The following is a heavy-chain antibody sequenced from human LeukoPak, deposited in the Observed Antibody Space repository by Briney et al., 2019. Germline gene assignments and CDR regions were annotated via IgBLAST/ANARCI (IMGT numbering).Heavy chain of an antibody. CDR3: AKAGASIAAAGLDY. CDR1: GFTFSSYA. CDR2: ISGSGGST. D-gene: IGHD6-13*01. Sequence: GGSLRLSCAASGFTFSSYAMSWVRQAPGKGLEWVSDISGSGGSTYYADSVKGRFTISRDNSKNTLYLQMNSLRAEDTAVYYCAKAGASIAAAGLDYWGQGTLVSVSS. J-gene: IGHJ4*02. V-gene: IGHV3-23*01.